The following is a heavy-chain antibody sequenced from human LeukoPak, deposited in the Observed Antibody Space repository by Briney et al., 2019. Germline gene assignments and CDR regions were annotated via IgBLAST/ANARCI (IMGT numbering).Heavy chain of an antibody. CDR2: IYTSGTI. D-gene: IGHD6-13*01. V-gene: IGHV4-4*07. Sequence: PSETLSLTCTVSGGSISSYYWSWIRQPAGTALEWIGRIYTSGTITYNPSLKSRVTMSVDTSKNQFSLKLSSVTAADTAVYYCASSTTAAAGFYFDYWGQGTLVTVSS. CDR1: GGSISSYY. CDR3: ASSTTAAAGFYFDY. J-gene: IGHJ4*02.